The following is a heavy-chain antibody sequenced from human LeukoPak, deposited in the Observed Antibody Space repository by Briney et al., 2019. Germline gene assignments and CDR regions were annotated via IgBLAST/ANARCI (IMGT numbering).Heavy chain of an antibody. D-gene: IGHD3-9*01. Sequence: SETLSLTCTVSGGSISSYYWSWIRQPPGKGLEWIGYIYYSGSTNYNPSLKSRVTISVDTSKNQFSLKLSSVTAADTAVYYCARKVEYYDILTGYGAVAFDIWGQGTMVTVSS. CDR3: ARKVEYYDILTGYGAVAFDI. CDR1: GGSISSYY. CDR2: IYYSGST. V-gene: IGHV4-59*01. J-gene: IGHJ3*02.